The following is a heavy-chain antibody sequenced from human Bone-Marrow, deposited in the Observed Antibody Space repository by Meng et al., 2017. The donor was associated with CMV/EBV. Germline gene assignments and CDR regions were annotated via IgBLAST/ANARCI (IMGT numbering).Heavy chain of an antibody. V-gene: IGHV1-2*02. J-gene: IGHJ4*02. D-gene: IGHD6-13*01. CDR1: GYTFTGYY. Sequence: ASVKVSCKASGYTFTGYYMHWVRQAPGQGLEWMGWINPNSGGTNYAQKFQGRVTMTRDTSISTAYMELGRLRSDDTAVYYCARRHPRIAAASTLDYWGQGTLVTVYS. CDR2: INPNSGGT. CDR3: ARRHPRIAAASTLDY.